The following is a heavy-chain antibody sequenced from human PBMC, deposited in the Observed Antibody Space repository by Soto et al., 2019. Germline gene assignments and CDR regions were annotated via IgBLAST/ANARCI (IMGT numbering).Heavy chain of an antibody. CDR1: EDTFTHYD. CDR3: VRRVASGHRSWFDP. CDR2: MNPNTGNI. Sequence: QVELVQSGAEVKKPGASVRVSCQASEDTFTHYDINWVRQATGQGLEWMGWMNPNTGNIDYAHKFQGRGTMTRDTSTRTVYMELSSLRSDDTAVYYCVRRVASGHRSWFDPWGQGTLVTVSS. D-gene: IGHD2-21*01. J-gene: IGHJ5*02. V-gene: IGHV1-8*01.